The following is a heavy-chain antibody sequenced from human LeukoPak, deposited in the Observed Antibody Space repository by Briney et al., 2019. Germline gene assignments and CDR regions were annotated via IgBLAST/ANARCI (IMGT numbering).Heavy chain of an antibody. D-gene: IGHD3-22*01. V-gene: IGHV1-2*02. Sequence: WASVKVSCKTSGYTFTGYYMHWVRQAPGQGLEWMGWINPNSGGTNYAQQFQGRLTMTRDTSISTAYMELSRLRSDDTAVYYCARVKTMIIVVSLFDYWGQGTLVTVSS. CDR3: ARVKTMIIVVSLFDY. J-gene: IGHJ4*02. CDR1: GYTFTGYY. CDR2: INPNSGGT.